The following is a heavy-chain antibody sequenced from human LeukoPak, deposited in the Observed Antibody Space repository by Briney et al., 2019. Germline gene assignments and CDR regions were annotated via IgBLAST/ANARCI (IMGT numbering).Heavy chain of an antibody. CDR2: ISRDGST. V-gene: IGHV4-39*02. CDR3: AQIAFSERFDS. D-gene: IGHD1-26*01. CDR1: LDSITSGRYF. Sequence: SETLSLTCTVSLDSITSGRYFWGWVRQPPGKGLQWIGSISRDGSTYYSPSFKIRVTISIDTSKSHFYPRLPPVNAPATAVYYCAQIAFSERFDSCGQGILVTVSS. J-gene: IGHJ4*02.